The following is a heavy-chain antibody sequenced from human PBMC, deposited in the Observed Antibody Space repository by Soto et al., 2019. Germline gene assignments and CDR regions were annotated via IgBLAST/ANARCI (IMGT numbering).Heavy chain of an antibody. CDR2: IYYSGST. Sequence: QVQLQESGPGLVKPSQTLSLTCTVSGASISSGDYYWTWIRQPPGKGLEWIGSIYYSGSTYYNPSLKSRVTISVDTSNNQFSLKLSSMTAADTAVYYCARASYDSSTYYLDYWGQGTLVTVSS. CDR1: GASISSGDYY. J-gene: IGHJ4*02. D-gene: IGHD3-22*01. V-gene: IGHV4-30-4*01. CDR3: ARASYDSSTYYLDY.